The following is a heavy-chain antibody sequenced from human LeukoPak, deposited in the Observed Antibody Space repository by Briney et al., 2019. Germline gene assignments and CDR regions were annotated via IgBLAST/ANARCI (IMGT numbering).Heavy chain of an antibody. CDR3: ARQPPQYYGMDV. V-gene: IGHV4-4*07. J-gene: IGHJ6*02. CDR2: IYTSGST. CDR1: GGSFSNYY. Sequence: PSETLSLTCTVSGGSFSNYYWSWIRQPAGKGLEWIERIYTSGSTNYNPSVKSRVTMSLDTSNNQFSLKLASVTAADTAVYCCARQPPQYYGMDVWGQGTTVTVSS. D-gene: IGHD1-14*01.